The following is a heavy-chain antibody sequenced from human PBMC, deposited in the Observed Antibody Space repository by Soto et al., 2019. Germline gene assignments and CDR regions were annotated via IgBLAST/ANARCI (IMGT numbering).Heavy chain of an antibody. J-gene: IGHJ6*03. Sequence: SETLSLTCTVSGGSISSSSYYWGWIRQPPGKGLEWIGSIYYSGSTYYNPSLQGRFTISRDNAKNSLYLQMNSLRAEDTAVYYCARGPSDIAATIEPYYYYYYLDVWGKGTTVTVSS. V-gene: IGHV4-39*02. D-gene: IGHD5-12*01. CDR3: ARGPSDIAATIEPYYYYYYLDV. CDR2: IYYSGST. CDR1: GGSISSSSYY.